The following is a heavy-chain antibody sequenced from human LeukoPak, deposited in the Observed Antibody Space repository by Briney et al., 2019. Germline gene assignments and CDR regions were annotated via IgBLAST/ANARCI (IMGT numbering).Heavy chain of an antibody. CDR3: AKSRVAVTMTAWGDAFDI. CDR2: VSGSGGST. J-gene: IGHJ3*02. CDR1: GFTFSSYA. D-gene: IGHD2-21*02. V-gene: IGHV3-23*01. Sequence: GGSLRLSCAASGFTFSSYAMSWVRQAPGKGLECVSTVSGSGGSTYYADSVKGWFTISRDKSKNTMNLQMNSLRAEDTAVYYCAKSRVAVTMTAWGDAFDIWGQGTMVTVSS.